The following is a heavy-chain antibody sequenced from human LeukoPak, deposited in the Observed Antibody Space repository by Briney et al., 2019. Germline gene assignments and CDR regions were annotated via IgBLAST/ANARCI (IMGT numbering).Heavy chain of an antibody. D-gene: IGHD2/OR15-2a*01. CDR3: AGHHPRNTVDF. CDR2: ISDIGST. CDR1: GGSISSYY. Sequence: SETLSLTCTVSGGSISSYYWSWLRQPPGKGLEWIAYISDIGSTNYNPSLKSRVTISLDTSKNQFSLKLSSVTAADTAVYYCAGHHPRNTVDFWGQGTLVTVSS. J-gene: IGHJ4*02. V-gene: IGHV4-59*08.